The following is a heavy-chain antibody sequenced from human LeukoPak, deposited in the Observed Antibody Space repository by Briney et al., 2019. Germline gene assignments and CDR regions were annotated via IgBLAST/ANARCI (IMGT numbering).Heavy chain of an antibody. D-gene: IGHD6-13*01. CDR3: AKDRFIAAAGTADDY. Sequence: PGGSLRLSCAASGFTFSSYARSWVRQAPGKGLEWVSAFSGSRGSTYYAAPVKGRFPISRDNSKNTLYLQMNSLRAEDSAVYYCAKDRFIAAAGTADDYWGQGTLVTVSS. CDR2: FSGSRGST. V-gene: IGHV3-23*01. CDR1: GFTFSSYA. J-gene: IGHJ4*02.